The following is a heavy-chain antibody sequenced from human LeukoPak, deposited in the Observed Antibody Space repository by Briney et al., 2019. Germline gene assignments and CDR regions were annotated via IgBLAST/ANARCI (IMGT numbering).Heavy chain of an antibody. CDR3: ARSHSVWTSFDY. CDR2: IYYSGST. V-gene: IGHV4-59*01. CDR1: GGSISSYY. D-gene: IGHD3/OR15-3a*01. Sequence: PSETLSLTCTVSGGSISSYYWSWIRQPPGKGLEWIGYIYYSGSTNYNPSLKSRAIISVDTSKNQFSLKLSSVTAADTAVYYCARSHSVWTSFDYWGQGTLVTVSS. J-gene: IGHJ4*02.